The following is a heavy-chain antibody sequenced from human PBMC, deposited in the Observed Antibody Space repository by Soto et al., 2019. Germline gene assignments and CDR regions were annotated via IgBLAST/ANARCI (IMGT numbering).Heavy chain of an antibody. D-gene: IGHD3-9*01. V-gene: IGHV4-59*11. CDR2: VYYSGSS. Sequence: PSEPLPLTCAFAGGSLGSLYGVWLRDPPAKVLEWIGYVYYSGSSTSNPSLKSRVTMSADTSKNQLSLKVRSVTAADTAVYYCARVGERWQYFDWFYYFDSWGQGHLVTGSS. J-gene: IGHJ4*02. CDR1: GGSLGSLY. CDR3: ARVGERWQYFDWFYYFDS.